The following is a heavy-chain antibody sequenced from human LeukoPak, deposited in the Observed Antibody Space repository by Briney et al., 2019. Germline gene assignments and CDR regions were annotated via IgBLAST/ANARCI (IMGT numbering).Heavy chain of an antibody. CDR1: GGSFSGYY. Sequence: SETLSLTCAVYGGSFSGYYWSWIRQPPGKGLEWIGEINHSGSTNYNPSLKSRVTISVDTSKHQFSLKLSSVTAADTAVYYYARGGSSSWYFPYFDYWGQGALVTVSS. CDR2: INHSGST. J-gene: IGHJ4*02. CDR3: ARGGSSSWYFPYFDY. D-gene: IGHD6-13*01. V-gene: IGHV4-34*01.